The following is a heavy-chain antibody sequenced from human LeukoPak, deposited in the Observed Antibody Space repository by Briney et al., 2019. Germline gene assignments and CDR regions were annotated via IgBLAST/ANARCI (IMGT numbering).Heavy chain of an antibody. D-gene: IGHD3-10*01. CDR2: IIPIFGTP. CDR3: ARGSGTITMVRGVFYGMDV. Sequence: ASVKVSCKASGYTFTGYYMHWVRQAPGQGLEWMGGIIPIFGTPNYAQKFQGRVTITADESTSTAYMELSSLRSEDTAVYYCARGSGTITMVRGVFYGMDVWGQGTTVTVSS. CDR1: GYTFTGYY. J-gene: IGHJ6*02. V-gene: IGHV1-69*13.